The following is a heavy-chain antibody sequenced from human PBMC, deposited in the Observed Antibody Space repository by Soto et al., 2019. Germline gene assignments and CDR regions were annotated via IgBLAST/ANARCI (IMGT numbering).Heavy chain of an antibody. V-gene: IGHV3-15*01. D-gene: IGHD2-21*02. Sequence: GGSLRLSCTASGFTFSNAWMSWVRQAPGKGLEWVGRIKSKTDGGTTDYAAPVKGRFTISRDDSKNTLYLQMNSLKTEDTAVYYCTTGVTSRGMDVWGQGTTVTVSS. J-gene: IGHJ6*02. CDR2: IKSKTDGGTT. CDR3: TTGVTSRGMDV. CDR1: GFTFSNAW.